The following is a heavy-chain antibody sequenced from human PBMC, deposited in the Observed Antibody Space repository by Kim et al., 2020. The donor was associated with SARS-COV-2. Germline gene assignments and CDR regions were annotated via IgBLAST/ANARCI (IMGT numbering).Heavy chain of an antibody. CDR2: ISAYNGNT. Sequence: ASVKVSCKASGYTFTSYGISWVRQAPGQGLEWMGWISAYNGNTNYAQKLQGRVTMTTDTSTSTAYMELRSLRSDDTAVYYCARKYSSGWYYSTIFDYWGQGTLVTVSS. V-gene: IGHV1-18*04. CDR3: ARKYSSGWYYSTIFDY. J-gene: IGHJ4*02. CDR1: GYTFTSYG. D-gene: IGHD6-19*01.